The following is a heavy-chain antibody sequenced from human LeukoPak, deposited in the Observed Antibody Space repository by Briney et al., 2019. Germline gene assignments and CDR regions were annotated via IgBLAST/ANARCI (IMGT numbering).Heavy chain of an antibody. Sequence: SETLSLTCTGSGDTINNFYWIWDRQPPGQGLEWIGYIYYSGSNNYHPSLKSRVSISVDTSKNEFSQKLSSVTVADAAIYYCARRFESWGQGPVVSVSS. V-gene: IGHV4-59*01. CDR3: ARRFES. J-gene: IGHJ4*02. CDR2: IYYSGSN. CDR1: GDTINNFY.